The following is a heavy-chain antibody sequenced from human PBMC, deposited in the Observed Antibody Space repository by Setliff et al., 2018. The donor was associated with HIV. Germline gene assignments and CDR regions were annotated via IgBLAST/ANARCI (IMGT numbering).Heavy chain of an antibody. V-gene: IGHV4-31*03. CDR1: GGSISSGGYS. Sequence: SETLSLTCTVSGGSISSGGYSWSWIRQYPGKGLEWIGYIYYSGSTYYNPALKSRVSISVDTSKNQFSLKLNSVTAADTAVYYCARVIRGVYFYDGTGYYYFDDWGQGALVTVSS. J-gene: IGHJ4*02. D-gene: IGHD3-10*01. CDR2: IYYSGST. CDR3: ARVIRGVYFYDGTGYYYFDD.